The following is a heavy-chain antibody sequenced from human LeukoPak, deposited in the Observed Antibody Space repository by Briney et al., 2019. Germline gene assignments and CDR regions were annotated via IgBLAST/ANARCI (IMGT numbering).Heavy chain of an antibody. V-gene: IGHV3-23*01. D-gene: IGHD5-24*01. CDR1: GFSFSSYA. J-gene: IGHJ4*02. CDR2: FSGGAPRT. CDR3: AKDRGEMATVPEI. Sequence: PGGSLRLSCVASGFSFSSYAMSWVRQSPGKGLEWVSAFSGGAPRTYYVDSVKGRFTISRDNSKNTLYLQMNSLRVEDTAIYYCAKDRGEMATVPEIWGQGTLVTVSS.